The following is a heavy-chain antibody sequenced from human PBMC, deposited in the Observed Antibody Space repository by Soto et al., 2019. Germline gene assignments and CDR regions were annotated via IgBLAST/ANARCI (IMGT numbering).Heavy chain of an antibody. Sequence: QVQLVQSGAEVKEPGASVKVSCKASGYPFGAYYINWVRKAPGQGLEWMGYINPHGGGARYVQEFRDRLTITTDTPKDTAYMELRRLTSADTAIYYCARDRVRTPNGADSFDVWGQGTSVTVS. J-gene: IGHJ3*01. CDR2: INPHGGGA. CDR1: GYPFGAYY. V-gene: IGHV1-2*02. D-gene: IGHD2-8*01. CDR3: ARDRVRTPNGADSFDV.